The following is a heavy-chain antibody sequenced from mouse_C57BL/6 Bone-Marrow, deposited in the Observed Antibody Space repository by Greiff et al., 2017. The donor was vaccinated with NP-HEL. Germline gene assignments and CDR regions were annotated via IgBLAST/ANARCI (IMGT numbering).Heavy chain of an antibody. CDR2: IRLKSDNYAT. Sequence: EVQLQESGGGLVQPGGSMKLSCVASGFTFSNYWMNWVRQSPEKGLEWVAQIRLKSDNYATHYAESVKGRFTISRDDSKSSVYLQMNNLRAEDTGIYYCTGTESRGGFDYWGQGTTLTVSS. D-gene: IGHD1-1*01. CDR1: GFTFSNYW. J-gene: IGHJ2*01. CDR3: TGTESRGGFDY. V-gene: IGHV6-3*01.